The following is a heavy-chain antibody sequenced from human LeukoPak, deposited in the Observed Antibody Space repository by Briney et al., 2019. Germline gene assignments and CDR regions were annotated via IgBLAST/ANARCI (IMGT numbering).Heavy chain of an antibody. V-gene: IGHV4-59*08. Sequence: SETLSLTCTVSGGSLSNYYWSWIRQPPGKGLEYIGYIYYSGSTNYNPSLKSRVTISLDTSKNQFSLKLSSVTAADTAVYYCARRHHNWDYWGQGTLVTVSS. CDR2: IYYSGST. J-gene: IGHJ4*02. CDR3: ARRHHNWDY. CDR1: GGSLSNYY. D-gene: IGHD5-24*01.